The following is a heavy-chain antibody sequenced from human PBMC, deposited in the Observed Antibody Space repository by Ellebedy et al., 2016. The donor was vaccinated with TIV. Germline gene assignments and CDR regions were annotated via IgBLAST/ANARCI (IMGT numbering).Heavy chain of an antibody. CDR1: GFTFSTYG. V-gene: IGHV3-30*03. CDR2: ISYVGNNK. CDR3: ARTRGYNYGYSDY. J-gene: IGHJ4*02. Sequence: PGGSLRLSCAASGFTFSTYGMHWVRQAPGKGLEWVAVISYVGNNKYYADSVKGRFTISRDNAKNSLSLHMNSLRAEDTAVYYCARTRGYNYGYSDYWGQGTLVTVSS. D-gene: IGHD5-18*01.